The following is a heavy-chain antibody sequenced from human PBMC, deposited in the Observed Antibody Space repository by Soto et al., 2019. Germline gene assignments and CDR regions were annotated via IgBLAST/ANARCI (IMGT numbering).Heavy chain of an antibody. D-gene: IGHD7-27*01. CDR2: IWYDGSNK. Sequence: QVQLVESGGGVVQPGRSLRLSCAASGFTFSSYGMHWVRQAPGKGLEWVAVIWYDGSNKYYADSVKGRFTISRDNSKNTLNLQMNGLRAEDTAVYYCARWGFRPEGYYYGMDVWGQGTTVTVSS. V-gene: IGHV3-33*01. J-gene: IGHJ6*02. CDR1: GFTFSSYG. CDR3: ARWGFRPEGYYYGMDV.